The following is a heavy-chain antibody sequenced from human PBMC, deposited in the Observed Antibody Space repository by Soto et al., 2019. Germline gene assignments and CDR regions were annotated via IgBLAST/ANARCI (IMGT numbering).Heavy chain of an antibody. CDR2: ISSSSSTI. CDR3: ARANYYGSPGDFDY. J-gene: IGHJ4*02. D-gene: IGHD3-10*01. V-gene: IGHV3-48*01. Sequence: EVQLVESGGGLVQPGGSLGLSCAASGFTFSSYSMNWVRQAPGKGLEWVSYISSSSSTIYYADSVKGRFTISRDNAKNSLYLQTNSLRAEDTAVYYCARANYYGSPGDFDYWGQGTLVTVSS. CDR1: GFTFSSYS.